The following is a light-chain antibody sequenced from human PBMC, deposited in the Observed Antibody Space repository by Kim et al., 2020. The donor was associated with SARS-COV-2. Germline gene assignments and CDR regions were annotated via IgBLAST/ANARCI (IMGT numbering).Light chain of an antibody. CDR2: QDD. V-gene: IGLV3-1*01. Sequence: SYELTQPPSVSVSPGQTASITCSGDDLGDKYTCWYQQKPGQSPLLVIYQDDRRPSGTPVRFSGSNSGNTATLTISGTQAMDEADYYCQTWDGITAVFGGG. CDR1: DLGDKY. CDR3: QTWDGITAV. J-gene: IGLJ3*02.